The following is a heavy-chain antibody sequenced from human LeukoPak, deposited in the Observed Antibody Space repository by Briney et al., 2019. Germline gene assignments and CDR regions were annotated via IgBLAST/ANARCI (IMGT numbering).Heavy chain of an antibody. CDR3: TIRGVTACLDP. CDR2: ISPDNGNT. D-gene: IGHD3-10*01. J-gene: IGHJ5*02. Sequence: ASVKVSCKASGYTFTSYALHWVRQAPGQRLEWMGWISPDNGNTKYSQKFQGGVSITRDTSASTAYMELSSLRSEDTAVYYCTIRGVTACLDPWGQGTLVTVSS. CDR1: GYTFTSYA. V-gene: IGHV1-3*01.